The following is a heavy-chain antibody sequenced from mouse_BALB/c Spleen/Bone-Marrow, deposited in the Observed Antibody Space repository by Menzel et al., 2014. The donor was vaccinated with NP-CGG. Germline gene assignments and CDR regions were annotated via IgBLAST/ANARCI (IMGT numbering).Heavy chain of an antibody. J-gene: IGHJ3*01. CDR3: ARYGDYTYAWFAY. CDR1: GFTFSDYY. V-gene: IGHV5-4*02. Sequence: EVQLVESGGGLVKPGGSLKLSCAASGFTFSDYYMYWVRQTPEKRLEWVATISDGGSYTFYPDSVKGRFTISRDNAKNNLYLQMSSLKSEDTAMYYCARYGDYTYAWFAYWGQGTLVTVSA. D-gene: IGHD2-14*01. CDR2: ISDGGSYT.